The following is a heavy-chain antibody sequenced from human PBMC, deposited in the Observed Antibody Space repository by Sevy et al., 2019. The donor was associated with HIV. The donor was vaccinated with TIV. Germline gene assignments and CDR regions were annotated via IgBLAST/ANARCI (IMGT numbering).Heavy chain of an antibody. V-gene: IGHV3-33*01. CDR1: GFIFSNYA. CDR2: IWYDGTDK. Sequence: LSLTCATSGFIFSNYAMHWIRQAPGKGLEWVAVIWYDGTDKYYADSVQGRFTISRDNSKNTLYLQMNSLRVEDTAVYYCARYWGRDGHSIDYWGQGTLVTVSS. J-gene: IGHJ4*02. CDR3: ARYWGRDGHSIDY. D-gene: IGHD3-16*01.